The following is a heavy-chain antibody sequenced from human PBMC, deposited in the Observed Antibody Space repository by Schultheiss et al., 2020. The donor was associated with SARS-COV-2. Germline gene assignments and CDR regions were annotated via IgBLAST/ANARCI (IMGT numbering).Heavy chain of an antibody. CDR3: ARRTFETDRPFDD. V-gene: IGHV4-39*01. J-gene: IGHJ4*02. CDR2: INHSGST. D-gene: IGHD1-14*01. Sequence: SETLSLSCSVSGGSIRGTNYYWSWIRQPPGKGLEWIGEINHSGSTNYNPSLKSRVTISVDTSKKQFSLKLTSVTATDTAVYYCARRTFETDRPFDDWGQGILVTVSS. CDR1: GGSIRGTNYY.